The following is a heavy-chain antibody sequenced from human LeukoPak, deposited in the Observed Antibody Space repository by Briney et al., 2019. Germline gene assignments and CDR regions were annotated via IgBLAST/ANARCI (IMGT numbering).Heavy chain of an antibody. Sequence: KTSETLSLTCTVSGVSISSYYWSWIRQPPGKGLEGIGYIYYSGSTNYNPSLKSRVTISIDPTKNQFSLKVSSVTAADTAVYYCARGVVEYSCGYQWFDPWGQGTLVTVSS. CDR2: IYYSGST. D-gene: IGHD5-18*01. J-gene: IGHJ5*02. CDR3: ARGVVEYSCGYQWFDP. CDR1: GVSISSYY. V-gene: IGHV4-59*01.